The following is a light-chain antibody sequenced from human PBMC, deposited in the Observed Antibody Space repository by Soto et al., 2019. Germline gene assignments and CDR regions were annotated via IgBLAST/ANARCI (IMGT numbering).Light chain of an antibody. Sequence: QSVLTQPASVSGSPGQSITISCTGTRSDIGAYNFVSWYQQHPGEVPKLILYDVNVRPSGVSNRFSGSKSGNTASLTISGLQAEDEADYSCTSWKTSTTLIFGGGTEVTVL. V-gene: IGLV2-14*03. CDR2: DVN. CDR1: RSDIGAYNF. J-gene: IGLJ2*01. CDR3: TSWKTSTTLI.